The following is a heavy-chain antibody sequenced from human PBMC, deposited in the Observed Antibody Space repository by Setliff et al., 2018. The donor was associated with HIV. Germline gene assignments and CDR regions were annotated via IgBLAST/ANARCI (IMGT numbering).Heavy chain of an antibody. CDR3: ARCGGDCYPYYMDV. Sequence: GASVKVSCKASGYTFIGYYMHWVRQAPGQGLEWMGWINPNSGDTNYAQKFQGRVTMTRDTSISTAYMELSRLRSDDTAVYYCARCGGDCYPYYMDVWGKGTTVTVSS. J-gene: IGHJ6*03. V-gene: IGHV1-2*02. D-gene: IGHD2-21*01. CDR1: GYTFIGYY. CDR2: INPNSGDT.